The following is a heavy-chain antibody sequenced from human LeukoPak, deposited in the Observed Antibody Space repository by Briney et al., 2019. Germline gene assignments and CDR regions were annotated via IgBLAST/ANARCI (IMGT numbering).Heavy chain of an antibody. CDR2: ISSSGSTI. D-gene: IGHD1-26*01. Sequence: GGSLRLSCAASGFTFSSYETNWVRQAPGKGLEWVSYISSSGSTIYYADSVKGRFTISRDNAKNSLYLQMNSLRAEDTAVYYCAREKPRSCAIDYWGQGTLVTVSS. V-gene: IGHV3-48*03. CDR3: AREKPRSCAIDY. J-gene: IGHJ4*02. CDR1: GFTFSSYE.